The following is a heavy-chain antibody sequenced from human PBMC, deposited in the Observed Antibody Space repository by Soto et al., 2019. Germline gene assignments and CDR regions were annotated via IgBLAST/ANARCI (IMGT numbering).Heavy chain of an antibody. CDR3: ARDGGYGSGSYRFDY. D-gene: IGHD3-10*01. CDR1: GGSINSGGYY. V-gene: IGHV4-31*03. Sequence: QVQLQESGPGLVKPSQTLSLTCTVSGGSINSGGYYWSWIRQHPGKGLEWIGYIYYSGSTSYNPSLKRRVSVSEDTSKNQFARNLSSVSAADTAVYYCARDGGYGSGSYRFDYWGQGTLVTVSS. CDR2: IYYSGST. J-gene: IGHJ4*02.